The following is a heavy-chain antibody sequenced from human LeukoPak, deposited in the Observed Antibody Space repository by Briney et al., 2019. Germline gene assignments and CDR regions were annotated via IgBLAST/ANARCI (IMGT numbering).Heavy chain of an antibody. J-gene: IGHJ4*02. CDR2: IIPIFGTA. Sequence: GASVKVSCKASGYTFTSYGISWVRQAPGQGLEWMGGIIPIFGTANYAQKFQGRVTITTDESTSTAYMELSSLRSEDTAVYYCARARISPTYYSSGFDWGQGTLVTVSS. CDR1: GYTFTSYG. V-gene: IGHV1-69*05. CDR3: ARARISPTYYSSGFD. D-gene: IGHD6-19*01.